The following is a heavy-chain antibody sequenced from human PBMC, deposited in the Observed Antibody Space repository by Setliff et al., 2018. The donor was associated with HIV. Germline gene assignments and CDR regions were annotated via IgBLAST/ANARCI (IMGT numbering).Heavy chain of an antibody. CDR3: ATSGFYDILTGPTPGAFDI. V-gene: IGHV1-24*01. J-gene: IGHJ3*02. D-gene: IGHD3-9*01. Sequence: GHSVKVSCKVSGHRLTELSIHWVRQAPGEGLEWVGGFDPEDDETVYAEKFQGRVTMTEDTSTDTAYMALSSLGSEDTAMYYCATSGFYDILTGPTPGAFDIWGQGTWVTVS. CDR2: FDPEDDET. CDR1: GHRLTELS.